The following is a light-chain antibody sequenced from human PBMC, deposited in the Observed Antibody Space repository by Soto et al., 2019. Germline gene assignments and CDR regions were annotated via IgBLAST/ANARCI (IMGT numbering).Light chain of an antibody. CDR1: QGISSY. J-gene: IGKJ1*01. CDR3: QRYNTYPWT. CDR2: AAS. V-gene: IGKV1-9*01. Sequence: IQLTQSPSSLSASVGDRVTITCRASQGISSYLAWYQQKPWKAPKLLIYAASTLQSGVPSRFSGSGSGTDFTLTISRLHPDDFATYYCQRYNTYPWTFGQGTKVDIK.